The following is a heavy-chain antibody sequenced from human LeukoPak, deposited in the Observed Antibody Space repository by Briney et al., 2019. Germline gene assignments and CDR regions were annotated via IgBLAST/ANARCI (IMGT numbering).Heavy chain of an antibody. Sequence: GGSLRLSCAASGFTFSSYSMNWVRQAPGKGLEWVSSIISSGTYMYYADSEKGRFTISRDNAKNSLYLQMNSLRAEDTAVYYCARHYYDSSGYYSCDYWGQGTLVTVSS. CDR2: IISSGTYM. CDR1: GFTFSSYS. J-gene: IGHJ4*02. D-gene: IGHD3-22*01. V-gene: IGHV3-21*06. CDR3: ARHYYDSSGYYSCDY.